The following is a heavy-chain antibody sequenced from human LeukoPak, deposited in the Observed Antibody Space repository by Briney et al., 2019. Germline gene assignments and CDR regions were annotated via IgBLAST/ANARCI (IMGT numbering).Heavy chain of an antibody. J-gene: IGHJ6*02. CDR1: GYTFTGYY. CDR3: ARDHQPHYYYYGMDV. CDR2: IIPNSGGT. V-gene: IGHV1-2*04. Sequence: ASVKVSCKASGYTFTGYYMHWVRQAPGQWLELMGGIIPNSGGTNYAQKFQGWVTMTRDTSISTAYMELSRLRSDDTAVYYCARDHQPHYYYYGMDVWGQGTTVTVSS.